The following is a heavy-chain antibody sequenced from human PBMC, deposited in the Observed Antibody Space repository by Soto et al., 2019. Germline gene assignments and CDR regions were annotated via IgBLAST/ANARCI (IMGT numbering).Heavy chain of an antibody. J-gene: IGHJ6*02. V-gene: IGHV4-30-4*01. CDR3: ARALIQLWPHYYYGMDV. CDR1: GGSISSGDYY. D-gene: IGHD5-18*01. Sequence: QVQLQESGPGLVKPSQTLSLTCTVSGGSISSGDYYWSWIRQPPGKGLEWIGYIYYSGSTYHNPSLKSRVTISVDTSKNQFSLKLSSVTAADTAMYYCARALIQLWPHYYYGMDVWGQGITVTVSS. CDR2: IYYSGST.